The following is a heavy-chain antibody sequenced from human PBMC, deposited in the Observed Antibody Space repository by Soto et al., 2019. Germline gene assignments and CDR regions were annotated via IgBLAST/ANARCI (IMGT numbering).Heavy chain of an antibody. D-gene: IGHD6-19*01. V-gene: IGHV5-51*01. CDR2: IYPGDSDT. J-gene: IGHJ4*02. CDR1: GYSFTSYW. CDR3: ARHSESVALLPFDY. Sequence: PGESLKISCKGSGYSFTSYWIGWVRQMPGKGLEWMGIIYPGDSDTRYSPSFQGQVTISAGKSISTAYLQWSSLKASDTAMYYCARHSESVALLPFDYWGQGTLVNVSS.